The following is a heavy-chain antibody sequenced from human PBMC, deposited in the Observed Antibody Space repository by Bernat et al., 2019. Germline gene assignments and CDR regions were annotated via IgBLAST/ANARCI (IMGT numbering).Heavy chain of an antibody. Sequence: QVQLQQWGAGLLKPSETLSLTCAVYGGSFSGYYWCWIRQLPGKGLEWIGEINHSGSTNYNPSLKSRVTISVDTSKNQFSLKLRYVTAADTAVYYCARGYDSSGGSSALDYWGQGTLVTVSS. J-gene: IGHJ4*02. V-gene: IGHV4-34*01. D-gene: IGHD2-15*01. CDR1: GGSFSGYY. CDR2: INHSGST. CDR3: ARGYDSSGGSSALDY.